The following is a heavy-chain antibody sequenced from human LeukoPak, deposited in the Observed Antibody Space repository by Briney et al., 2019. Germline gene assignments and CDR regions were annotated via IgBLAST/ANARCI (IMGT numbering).Heavy chain of an antibody. CDR3: AKDEYSSSFDY. CDR1: GFTFSSCA. D-gene: IGHD6-6*01. CDR2: ISGSGSST. V-gene: IGHV3-23*01. Sequence: GGSLRLSCAASGFTFSSCAMSWVRQAPGKGLEWVSGISGSGSSTFYADSVKGRFTISRDISKNTLYLQMNSLRAEDTAVYCCAKDEYSSSFDYWGQGTLVTVSS. J-gene: IGHJ4*02.